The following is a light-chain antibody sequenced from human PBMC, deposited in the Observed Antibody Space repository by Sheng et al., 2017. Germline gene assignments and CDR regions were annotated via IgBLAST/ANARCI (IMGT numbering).Light chain of an antibody. V-gene: IGKV1-16*01. CDR1: QDINNH. J-gene: IGKJ4*01. CDR2: AAS. Sequence: DIQMTQSPSSLSASVGDRVTITCRASQDINNHVAWFQQKPGKAPKSLMYAASTLQSGVPSRFSGSGSGTEFTLTISNLQPEDIATYYCQQYNSYPLTLGGGTKVEIK. CDR3: QQYNSYPLT.